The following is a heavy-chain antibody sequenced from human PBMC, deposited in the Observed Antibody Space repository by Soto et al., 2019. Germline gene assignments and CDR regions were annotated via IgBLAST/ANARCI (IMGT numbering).Heavy chain of an antibody. J-gene: IGHJ6*03. D-gene: IGHD3-22*01. Sequence: DSVKGRFTISRDNAKNTLYLQMNTLRAEDTAVYYCAKGGGQWFYYYHMAFWGKGPRVTVSS. CDR3: AKGGGQWFYYYHMAF. V-gene: IGHV3-30*02.